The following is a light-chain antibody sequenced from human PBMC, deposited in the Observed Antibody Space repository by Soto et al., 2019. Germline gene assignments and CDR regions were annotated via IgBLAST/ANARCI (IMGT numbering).Light chain of an antibody. Sequence: EIVVTQSPGTLSLSPGERATLSCRTSRSVSSNYLAWYQQKPGQAPRLLIYGASSRATGIPDRFSGSGSGTAFTLTISRLEPEDFAVYYCQQYGSSGRTFGQGTKVDIK. J-gene: IGKJ1*01. CDR1: RSVSSNY. CDR3: QQYGSSGRT. CDR2: GAS. V-gene: IGKV3-20*01.